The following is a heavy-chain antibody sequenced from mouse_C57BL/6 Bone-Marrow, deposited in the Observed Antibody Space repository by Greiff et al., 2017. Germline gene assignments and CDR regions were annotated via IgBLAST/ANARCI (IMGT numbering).Heavy chain of an antibody. J-gene: IGHJ2*01. CDR2: IYPTSGRT. V-gene: IGHV1-55*01. CDR1: GYTFTSYW. CDR3: ARSGPLERSFDY. D-gene: IGHD3-1*01. Sequence: QVQLQQPGAALVKPGASVKMSCKASGYTFTSYWITWVKQRPGQGLEWIGDIYPTSGRTNYNEKFKSKAILTVDTSSNPAYMQLSSLTSEDSAVFYCARSGPLERSFDYWGQGTTLTVSS.